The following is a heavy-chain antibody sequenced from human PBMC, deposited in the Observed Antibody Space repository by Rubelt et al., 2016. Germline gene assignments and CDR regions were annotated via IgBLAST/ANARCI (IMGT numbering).Heavy chain of an antibody. CDR2: IYYSGST. J-gene: IGHJ4*02. CDR3: AGLDYGDDQASGYYFDY. D-gene: IGHD4-17*01. V-gene: IGHV4-39*01. CDR1: GGSISSSSYY. Sequence: QVQLQQWGAGLLKPSETLSLTCAVSGGSISSSSYYWGWIRQPPGKGLEWIGSIYYSGSTYYNPSLKSRVTISVDTSKNQVSRERRLGTASDTAVYYCAGLDYGDDQASGYYFDYWGQGTLVTVSS.